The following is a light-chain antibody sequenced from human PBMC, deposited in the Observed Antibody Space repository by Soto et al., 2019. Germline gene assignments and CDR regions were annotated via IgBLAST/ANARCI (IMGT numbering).Light chain of an antibody. CDR2: KAS. CDR1: QTISSW. V-gene: IGKV1-5*03. J-gene: IGKJ4*01. CDR3: QQVSGYPLN. Sequence: DIQMTQSPSTLSASVGDRVTITCRASQTISSWLAWYQQKPGQAPKLLIYKASSLESAVPSRFSGSASGTEFTLTISSLQPEDFATYYCQQVSGYPLNFGGGTKVDIK.